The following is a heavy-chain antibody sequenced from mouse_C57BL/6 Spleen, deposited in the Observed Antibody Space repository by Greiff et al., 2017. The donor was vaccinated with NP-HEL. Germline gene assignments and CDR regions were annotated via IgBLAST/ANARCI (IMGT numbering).Heavy chain of an antibody. CDR1: GYSITSDY. J-gene: IGHJ1*03. CDR3: ARSPDYYGSSYLYWYFDV. CDR2: ISYSGST. Sequence: EVKLVESGPGLAKPSQTLSLTCSVTGYSITSDYWNWIRKFPGNKLEYMGYISYSGSTYYNPSLKSRISITRDTSKNQYYLQLNSVTTEDTATYYCARSPDYYGSSYLYWYFDVWGTGTTVTVSS. D-gene: IGHD1-1*01. V-gene: IGHV3-8*01.